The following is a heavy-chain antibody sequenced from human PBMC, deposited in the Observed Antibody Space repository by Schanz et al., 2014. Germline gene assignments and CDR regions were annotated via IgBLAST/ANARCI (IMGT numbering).Heavy chain of an antibody. CDR1: GYIFINSG. J-gene: IGHJ4*02. D-gene: IGHD3-3*01. CDR2: ISVYNHNK. V-gene: IGHV1-18*01. Sequence: QIQLVQSGPEVKKPGATVKVSCKASGYIFINSGISWVRQAPGQGLEWMGWISVYNHNKEYDQKFQGRVTMTTDTSTSTAYMALTDLRSDDTAVYYCARDRRFVDRDDLYYFDSWGQGTLVTVSS. CDR3: ARDRRFVDRDDLYYFDS.